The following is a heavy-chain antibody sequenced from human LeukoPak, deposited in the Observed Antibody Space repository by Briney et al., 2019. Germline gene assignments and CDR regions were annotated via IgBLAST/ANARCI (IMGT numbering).Heavy chain of an antibody. Sequence: GGSLRLSCAASGFTFSSYAMHWVRQAPGKGLEWVAVISYDGSNKYYADSVKGRFTISRDNSKNTLYLQMNSLRAEDTAVYYCARDDGLRYFDWPPVDDAFDIWGQGTMVTVSS. J-gene: IGHJ3*02. D-gene: IGHD3-9*01. CDR1: GFTFSSYA. V-gene: IGHV3-30-3*01. CDR2: ISYDGSNK. CDR3: ARDDGLRYFDWPPVDDAFDI.